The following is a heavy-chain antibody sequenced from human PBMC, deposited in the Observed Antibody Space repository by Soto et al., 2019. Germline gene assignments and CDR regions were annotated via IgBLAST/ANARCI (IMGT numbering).Heavy chain of an antibody. Sequence: SGRTLGNPTTTLALTCTFSGRSLNPSGVAVGWIRPRTGPPLEWLALIYWDDDKRYSPSLKSRLTITKDTSKNQVVLTMTNMDPVDTATYYCALNSGYYYGMDVWGQGTPVTVSS. CDR2: IYWDDDK. CDR1: GRSLNPSGVA. V-gene: IGHV2-5*02. D-gene: IGHD6-13*01. J-gene: IGHJ6*01. CDR3: ALNSGYYYGMDV.